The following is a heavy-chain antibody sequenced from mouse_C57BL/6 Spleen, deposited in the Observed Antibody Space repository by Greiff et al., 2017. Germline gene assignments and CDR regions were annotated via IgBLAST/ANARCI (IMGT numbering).Heavy chain of an antibody. CDR1: GYTSTDYE. CDR3: TRGGVITTVVASYWYFDV. D-gene: IGHD1-1*01. V-gene: IGHV1-15*01. J-gene: IGHJ1*03. CDR2: IDPETGGT. Sequence: QVQLQQSGAELVRPGASVTLSCKASGYTSTDYEMHWVKQTPVHGLEWIGAIDPETGGTAYNQKFKGKAILTADKSSSTAYMELRSLTSEDSAVYYCTRGGVITTVVASYWYFDVWGTGTTVTVSS.